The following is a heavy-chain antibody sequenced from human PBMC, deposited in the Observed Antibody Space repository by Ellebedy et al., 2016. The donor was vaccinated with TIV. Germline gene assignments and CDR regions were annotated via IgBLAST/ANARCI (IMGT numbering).Heavy chain of an antibody. Sequence: PGGSLRLSCAASGFIFSNYGMQWARQAPGKGLEWVAVARRDANKKNHADSVKGRFSISRDNSKNTLYLQMDSLRPEDTAVYYCARGFYNSMDVWGQGTTVTVSS. CDR3: ARGFYNSMDV. CDR1: GFIFSNYG. V-gene: IGHV3-30*02. D-gene: IGHD1-20*01. J-gene: IGHJ6*02. CDR2: ARRDANKK.